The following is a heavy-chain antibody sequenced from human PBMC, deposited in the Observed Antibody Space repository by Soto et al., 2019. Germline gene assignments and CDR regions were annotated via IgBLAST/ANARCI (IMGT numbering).Heavy chain of an antibody. CDR3: AREGYCSSTSCNPYYYYYGMDV. CDR1: GGSISSGGYY. J-gene: IGHJ6*02. V-gene: IGHV4-31*03. Sequence: QVQLQESAPGLVKPSQTLSLTCTVSGGSISSGGYYWSWIRQHPGKGLEWIGYIYYSGSTYYNPSLKSRVTISVDTSKNQFSLKLSSVTAADTAVYYCAREGYCSSTSCNPYYYYYGMDVWGQGTTVTVSS. CDR2: IYYSGST. D-gene: IGHD2-2*01.